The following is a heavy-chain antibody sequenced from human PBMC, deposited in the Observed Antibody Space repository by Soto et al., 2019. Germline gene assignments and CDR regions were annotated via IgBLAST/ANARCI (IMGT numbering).Heavy chain of an antibody. CDR3: AKDTLLRYFDWLPYFDY. CDR1: GGSISSGGYS. Sequence: ETLSLTCAVSGGSISSGGYSWSWVRQAPGKGLEWVSAISGSGGSTYYADSVKGRFTISRDNSKNTLYLQMNSLRAEDTAVYYCAKDTLLRYFDWLPYFDYWGKGTLVTVSS. CDR2: ISGSGGST. D-gene: IGHD3-9*01. V-gene: IGHV3-23*01. J-gene: IGHJ4*02.